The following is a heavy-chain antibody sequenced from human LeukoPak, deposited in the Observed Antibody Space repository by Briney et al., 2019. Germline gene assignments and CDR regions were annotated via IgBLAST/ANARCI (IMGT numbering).Heavy chain of an antibody. CDR2: ISYDGSNK. V-gene: IGHV3-30*04. CDR1: GFTFSSYA. D-gene: IGHD6-13*01. CDR3: AREAAAGGWFDP. J-gene: IGHJ5*02. Sequence: GGSLRLSCAASGFTFSSYAMHWVRQAPGKGLERVAVISYDGSNKYYADSVKGRFTISRDNSKNTLYLQMNSLRAEDTAVYYCAREAAAGGWFDPWGQGTLVTVSS.